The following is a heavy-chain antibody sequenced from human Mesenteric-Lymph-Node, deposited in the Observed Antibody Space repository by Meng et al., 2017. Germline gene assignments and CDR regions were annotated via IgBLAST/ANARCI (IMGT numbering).Heavy chain of an antibody. Sequence: QQYGSRPGDHSQTPALTWAVSGESVASNRAAWNGIRQSPSSGHEWLGRTYYRSELYNDYAVSVKNRRSIIPETSKTQFSLQLNSVTPEDTAVYYCAREADTSRTGLGYWGQGTLVTVSS. D-gene: IGHD6-13*01. CDR3: AREADTSRTGLGY. V-gene: IGHV6-1*01. J-gene: IGHJ4*02. CDR1: GESVASNRAA. CDR2: TYYRSELYN.